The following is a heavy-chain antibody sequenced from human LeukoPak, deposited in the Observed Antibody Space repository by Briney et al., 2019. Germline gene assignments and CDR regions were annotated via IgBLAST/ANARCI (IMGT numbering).Heavy chain of an antibody. CDR2: IRSSGSTI. V-gene: IGHV3-48*03. J-gene: IGHJ3*02. CDR1: GFTFSYYE. Sequence: GGSLRLSCAVSGFTFSYYEMNWVRQAPGKGLEWVSYIRSSGSTIYYADSVKGRFTISRDNAKNSLYLQMNSLRAEDTAVYYCARESQSAYYFDSSGYEDAFDIWGQGTMVTVSS. CDR3: ARESQSAYYFDSSGYEDAFDI. D-gene: IGHD3-22*01.